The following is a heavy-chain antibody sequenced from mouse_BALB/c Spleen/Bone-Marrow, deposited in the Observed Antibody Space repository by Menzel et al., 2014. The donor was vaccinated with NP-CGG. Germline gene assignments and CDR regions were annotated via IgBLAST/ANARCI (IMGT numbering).Heavy chain of an antibody. CDR1: GYTFTSYW. V-gene: IGHV1-69*02. CDR3: ARWLLGYAMDY. CDR2: TDPSDSYT. J-gene: IGHJ4*01. D-gene: IGHD2-3*01. Sequence: QVQLKQSGAELVKPGASVKLSCKASGYTFTSYWMHWVKQRPGQGLEWIGETDPSDSYTNYNQKFKGKATLTVDKSSSTAYMQLSSLTSEDSAVYYCARWLLGYAMDYWGQGTSVTVSS.